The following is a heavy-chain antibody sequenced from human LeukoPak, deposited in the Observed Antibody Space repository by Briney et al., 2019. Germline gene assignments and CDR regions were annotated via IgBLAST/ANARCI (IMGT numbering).Heavy chain of an antibody. CDR2: INTNTGNP. D-gene: IGHD2-2*02. CDR3: ARGKPAAIARATIWFDP. CDR1: GYTFTSYA. V-gene: IGHV7-4-1*02. Sequence: GASVKVSCKASGYTFTSYAMNWVRQAPGQGLEWMGWINTNTGNPTYAQGFTGRFVFSLDTSVSTAYLQISSLKAEDTAVYYCARGKPAAIARATIWFDPWGQGTLVTVSS. J-gene: IGHJ5*02.